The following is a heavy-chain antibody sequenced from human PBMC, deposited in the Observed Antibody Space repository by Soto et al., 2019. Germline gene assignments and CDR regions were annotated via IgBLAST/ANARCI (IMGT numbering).Heavy chain of an antibody. J-gene: IGHJ5*02. CDR2: IFYTGTT. CDR3: VRGDSAVGGRGEWLDP. D-gene: IGHD3-16*01. V-gene: IGHV4-61*01. Sequence: SETLSLTCSVSGGSVNNGRSYWTWIRQTPRKGLEWIGYIFYTGTTNYRSSLQSRVNISLDTSKNQFSLRLTSVTAADSAMYYSVRGDSAVGGRGEWLDPWGRGTLVTASS. CDR1: GGSVNNGRSY.